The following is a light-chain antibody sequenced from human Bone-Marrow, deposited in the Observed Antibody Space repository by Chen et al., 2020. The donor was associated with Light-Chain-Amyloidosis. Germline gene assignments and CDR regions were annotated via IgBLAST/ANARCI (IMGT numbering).Light chain of an antibody. CDR2: LGS. Sequence: EIVMTQSPLSLPVTPGEPASISCRASKSLLHSNGYNYLDGYLQKPGQSPQLLIYLGSNRASGVPDRFSGSGSGPGFTLKISRVEAEDVGGYYCMQAITFGQGTRLEIK. J-gene: IGKJ5*01. CDR3: MQAIT. V-gene: IGKV2-28*01. CDR1: KSLLHSNGYNY.